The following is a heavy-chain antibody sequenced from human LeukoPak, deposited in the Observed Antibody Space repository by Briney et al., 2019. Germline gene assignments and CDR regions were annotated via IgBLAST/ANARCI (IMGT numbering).Heavy chain of an antibody. CDR2: INSGTTI. V-gene: IGHV3-48*03. D-gene: IGHD4-11*01. CDR3: ARGVYSWSAYNWFDS. CDR1: GFTFSSYE. Sequence: QAGGSLRLSCAASGFTFSSYEMNWVRRAPGKGLEWISYINSGTTIYYADSVKGRFTISRENTKNSLYLQMNSLRAGDTALYYCARGVYSWSAYNWFDSWGQGTLVTVSS. J-gene: IGHJ5*01.